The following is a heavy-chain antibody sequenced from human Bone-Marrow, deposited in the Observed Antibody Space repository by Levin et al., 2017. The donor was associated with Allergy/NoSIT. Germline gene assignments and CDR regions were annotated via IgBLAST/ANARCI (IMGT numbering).Heavy chain of an antibody. CDR2: SGGGGTSA. V-gene: IGHV3-11*01. J-gene: IGHJ3*01. Sequence: PGGSLRLSCSASGFIFSDYFMTWMRLTPGNGLEWIAYSGGGGTSAYYADSVKDRFTISRDNAKKSLFLQMNSLRGEDTAIYYCARGNRARDDAFDLWGPGTMVVVSS. CDR1: GFIFSDYF. CDR3: ARGNRARDDAFDL.